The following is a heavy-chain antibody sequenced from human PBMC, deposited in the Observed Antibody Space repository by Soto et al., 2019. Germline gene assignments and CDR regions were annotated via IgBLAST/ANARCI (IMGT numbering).Heavy chain of an antibody. Sequence: QVQLVQSGAEVKKPGSSVKVSCKASGGTFSRYTINWVRQAPGQGLEWMGRIIPIAAIANYTQKFQGRVTITVDKSSTTSYVELITLRSDDTAVYYCARGSTIVRGAPSWFEPWGQGTLVTVSS. J-gene: IGHJ5*02. CDR2: IIPIAAIA. D-gene: IGHD3-10*01. CDR3: ARGSTIVRGAPSWFEP. V-gene: IGHV1-69*02. CDR1: GGTFSRYT.